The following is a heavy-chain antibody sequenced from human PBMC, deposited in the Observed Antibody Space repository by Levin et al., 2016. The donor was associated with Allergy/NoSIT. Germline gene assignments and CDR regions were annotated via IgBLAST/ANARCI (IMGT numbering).Heavy chain of an antibody. D-gene: IGHD5-18*01. J-gene: IGHJ2*01. CDR1: GGSISSSSYY. CDR3: ARHANTYGRWFFDL. Sequence: SETLSLTCNVSGGSISSSSYYWGWIRQPPGKGLEWIGTIFYSGNTNYNPSLRSRITISLDTPNNQVSLQLSSVTAADTAVYYCARHANTYGRWFFDLWGPGTLLTVSS. CDR2: IFYSGNT. V-gene: IGHV4-39*07.